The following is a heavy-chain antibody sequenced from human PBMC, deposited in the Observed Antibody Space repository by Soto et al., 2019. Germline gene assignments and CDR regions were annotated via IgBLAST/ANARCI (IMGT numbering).Heavy chain of an antibody. V-gene: IGHV4-59*01. J-gene: IGHJ5*01. Sequence: QVQLQESGPGLVKPSETLSLTCTVSGGSISNYYWSWIRQPPGKGLECIGYFYYTGSTNYVPSLKSQVTITVDTSENQFSLMLICVTAASTAIHYCARDRNWIDYMGKGTLGTV. CDR2: FYYTGST. CDR1: GGSISNYY. CDR3: ARDRNWIDY.